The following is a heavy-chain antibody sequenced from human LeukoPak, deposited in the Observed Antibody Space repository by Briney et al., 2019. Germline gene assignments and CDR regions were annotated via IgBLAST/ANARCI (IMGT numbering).Heavy chain of an antibody. Sequence: ASVRVSCKASGYTFTSYYMHWVRQAPGQGLEWMGIINPSGGSTSYAQKFQGRVTMTRDTSTSTVYMELSSLRSEDTAVYYCASGFCSSTGCYTGWFDPWGQGTLVTVSS. CDR2: INPSGGST. CDR1: GYTFTSYY. V-gene: IGHV1-46*03. J-gene: IGHJ5*02. D-gene: IGHD2-2*02. CDR3: ASGFCSSTGCYTGWFDP.